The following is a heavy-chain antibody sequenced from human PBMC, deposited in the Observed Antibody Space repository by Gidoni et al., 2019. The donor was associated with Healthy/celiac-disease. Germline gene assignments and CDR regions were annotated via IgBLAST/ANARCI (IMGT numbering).Heavy chain of an antibody. CDR3: ARDIVLRFLEWSSPDSYYYYGMDV. CDR2: MNPNSGNT. D-gene: IGHD3-3*01. J-gene: IGHJ6*02. Sequence: QVQLVQSGAEVKKHGASVTVSCTASGSTCTSYEIHTVRKATGQGLEWMGWMNPNSGNTGYAQKFQGRVTMTRNTSISTAYMERSSLRSEDTAVYYCARDIVLRFLEWSSPDSYYYYGMDVWGQGTTVTVSS. CDR1: GSTCTSYE. V-gene: IGHV1-8*01.